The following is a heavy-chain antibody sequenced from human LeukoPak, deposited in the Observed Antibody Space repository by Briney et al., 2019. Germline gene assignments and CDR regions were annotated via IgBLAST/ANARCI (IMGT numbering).Heavy chain of an antibody. V-gene: IGHV3-23*01. Sequence: GGSLRLSCAASGFTFSSYAMSWVRQAPGKGLEWVSAISGSGGSTYYADSVKGRFTISRDNSKNTLYLQMNSLRAEDTAVYYCAKDGGDRYYDFWSGSQRHFDYWGQGTLVTVSS. J-gene: IGHJ4*02. CDR3: AKDGGDRYYDFWSGSQRHFDY. CDR2: ISGSGGST. CDR1: GFTFSSYA. D-gene: IGHD3-3*01.